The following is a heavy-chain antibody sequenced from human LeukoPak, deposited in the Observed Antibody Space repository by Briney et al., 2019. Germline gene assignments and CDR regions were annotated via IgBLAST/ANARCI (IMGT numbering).Heavy chain of an antibody. CDR1: GFTFSSYS. J-gene: IGHJ4*02. CDR3: ARPYYDSSGPTRIDY. CDR2: ISSSSSTI. Sequence: PGGSLRLSCAASGFTFSSYSMNWVRQAPGKGLEWVSYISSSSSTIYYADSVKGRFTISRDNAKNSLYLQMNSLRAEDTAVYYCARPYYDSSGPTRIDYWGQGTLVTVSS. D-gene: IGHD3-22*01. V-gene: IGHV3-48*04.